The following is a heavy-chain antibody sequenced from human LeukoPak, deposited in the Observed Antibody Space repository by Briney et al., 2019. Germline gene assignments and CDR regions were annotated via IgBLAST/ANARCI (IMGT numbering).Heavy chain of an antibody. V-gene: IGHV4-59*01. D-gene: IGHD3-22*01. CDR1: GGSISSYY. CDR3: ANRGYYHKWFDP. J-gene: IGHJ5*02. CDR2: IYYSGST. Sequence: SETLSLTCTVSGGSISSYYWSWIRQPPGKGLEWIGYIYYSGSTNYNPSLKSRVTISVDTSKNQFSLKLSSVTAADTAVYFCANRGYYHKWFDPWGQGTLVTVSS.